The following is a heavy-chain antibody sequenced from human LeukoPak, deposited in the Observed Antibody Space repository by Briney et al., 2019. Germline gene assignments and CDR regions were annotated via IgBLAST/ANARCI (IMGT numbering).Heavy chain of an antibody. D-gene: IGHD5-12*01. CDR2: IYPGDSDT. Sequence: GESLKISCKGSGYSFTSYWIGWVRQMPGKGLEWKGIIYPGDSDTRYSPSFQGQVTISADKSISTAYLQWSSLKASDTAMYYCATRTGYSGYDSGGDAFDIWGQGTMVTVSS. CDR3: ATRTGYSGYDSGGDAFDI. J-gene: IGHJ3*02. V-gene: IGHV5-51*01. CDR1: GYSFTSYW.